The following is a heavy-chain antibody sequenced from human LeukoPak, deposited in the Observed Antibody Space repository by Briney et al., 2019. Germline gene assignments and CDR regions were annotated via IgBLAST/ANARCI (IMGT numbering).Heavy chain of an antibody. V-gene: IGHV3-33*01. D-gene: IGHD3-10*01. J-gene: IGHJ4*02. CDR3: ARAAPPNRITMVRGVLKYFDY. Sequence: PGGSLRLSCAASGFTFSSYGMHWVRQAPGKGLEWVAVIWYDGSNKYYADSVKGRFTISRDNSKNTLYLRMNSLRAEDTAVYYCARAAPPNRITMVRGVLKYFDYWGRGTLVTVSS. CDR2: IWYDGSNK. CDR1: GFTFSSYG.